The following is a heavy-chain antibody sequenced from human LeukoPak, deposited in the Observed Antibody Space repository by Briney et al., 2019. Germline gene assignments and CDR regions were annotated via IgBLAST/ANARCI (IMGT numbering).Heavy chain of an antibody. J-gene: IGHJ4*02. V-gene: IGHV1-24*01. CDR3: ARGRNSRLRYCSSTSCYTGIDY. CDR2: FDPEDGET. Sequence: ASVKVSCKVSGYTLAELSMHWVRQAPGKGLEWMGGFDPEDGETIYAQKFQGRVTMTEDTSTDTAYMELSSLRSEDTAVYYCARGRNSRLRYCSSTSCYTGIDYWGQGTLVTVSS. CDR1: GYTLAELS. D-gene: IGHD2-2*02.